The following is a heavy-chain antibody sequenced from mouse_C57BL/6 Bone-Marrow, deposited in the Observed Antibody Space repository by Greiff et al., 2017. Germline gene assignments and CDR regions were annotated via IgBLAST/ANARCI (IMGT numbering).Heavy chain of an antibody. CDR2: IYPGDGDT. CDR1: GYAFSSSW. Sequence: QVQLQQSGPELVKPGASVKISCKASGYAFSSSWMNWVKQRPGKGLEWIGRIYPGDGDTNYNGKFKGKATLTADKSSSTAYMQLSSLTSEAAAVYFCARWDRSKDYWGQGTTLTVSS. CDR3: ARWDRSKDY. V-gene: IGHV1-82*01. J-gene: IGHJ2*01. D-gene: IGHD2-14*01.